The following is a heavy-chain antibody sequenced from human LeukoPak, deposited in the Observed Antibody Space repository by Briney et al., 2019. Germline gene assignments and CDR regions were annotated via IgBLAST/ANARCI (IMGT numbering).Heavy chain of an antibody. CDR2: INSGSADI. CDR3: TRETGSGWYYFDY. D-gene: IGHD6-13*01. J-gene: IGHJ4*02. V-gene: IGHV3-21*01. CDR1: GFTFRNYN. Sequence: GGSLRLSCAASGFTFRNYNMNWVRQAPGKGLEWVSSINSGSADIYYADSVRGRFTISSDNVKNSLFLQMNSLRAEDTAVYYCTRETGSGWYYFDYWGQGTLVTASS.